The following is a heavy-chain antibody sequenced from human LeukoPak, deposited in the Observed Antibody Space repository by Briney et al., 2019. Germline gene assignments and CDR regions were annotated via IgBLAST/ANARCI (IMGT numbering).Heavy chain of an antibody. CDR2: MGSGGST. CDR1: GFTFSSYA. D-gene: IGHD1-1*01. V-gene: IGHV3-23*01. Sequence: GGSLRLSCAASGFTFSSYAMTWVRQAPGKGLEWVSAMGSGGSTYYSDSVKGRVTISRDNSKKTVYLQMNSLRAEDTAVYYCAKVGASFYYGMDVRGQGTTVTVSS. CDR3: AKVGASFYYGMDV. J-gene: IGHJ6*02.